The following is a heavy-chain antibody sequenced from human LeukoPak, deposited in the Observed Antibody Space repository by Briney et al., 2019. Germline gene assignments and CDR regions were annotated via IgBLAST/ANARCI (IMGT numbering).Heavy chain of an antibody. CDR3: ARVSGYDWESFYDY. V-gene: IGHV4-59*01. CDR2: IYYSGST. Sequence: SETLALTCTVSGGSISSYYWSWIRQPPGKGLEWIGYIYYSGSTNYNPSLKSRVTISVDTSKKQFSLKLRSVTAADTAVYYCARVSGYDWESFYDYWGQGTLVTVSS. CDR1: GGSISSYY. D-gene: IGHD5-12*01. J-gene: IGHJ4*02.